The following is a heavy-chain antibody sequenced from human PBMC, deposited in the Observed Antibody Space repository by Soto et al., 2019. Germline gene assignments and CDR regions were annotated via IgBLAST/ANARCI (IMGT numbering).Heavy chain of an antibody. V-gene: IGHV1-58*02. Sequence: ASAKVSCKASGYSFTDYYIHWVRQAPGQGLEWMGWIVVGSGNTNYAQKFQERVTITRDMSTSTAYMELSSLRSEDTAVYYCAASYSNYYYYYGMDVWGQGTTVNVSS. D-gene: IGHD4-4*01. CDR3: AASYSNYYYYYGMDV. J-gene: IGHJ6*02. CDR2: IVVGSGNT. CDR1: GYSFTDYY.